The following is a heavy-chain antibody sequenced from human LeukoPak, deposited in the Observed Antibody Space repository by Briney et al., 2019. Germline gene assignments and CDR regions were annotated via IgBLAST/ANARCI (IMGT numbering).Heavy chain of an antibody. CDR3: AKSTTVTQRGYFDY. V-gene: IGHV3-21*01. Sequence: GGSLRLSCAASGFTFSSYSTNRVRQAPGKGLEWVSSISSSSSYIYYADSVKGRFTISRDNAKNSLYLQMNSLRAEDTAVYYCAKSTTVTQRGYFDYWGQGTLVTVSS. J-gene: IGHJ4*02. CDR1: GFTFSSYS. CDR2: ISSSSSYI. D-gene: IGHD4-17*01.